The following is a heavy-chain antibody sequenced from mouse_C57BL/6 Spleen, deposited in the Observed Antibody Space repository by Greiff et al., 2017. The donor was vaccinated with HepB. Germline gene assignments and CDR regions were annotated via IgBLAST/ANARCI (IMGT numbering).Heavy chain of an antibody. J-gene: IGHJ3*01. V-gene: IGHV1-76*01. D-gene: IGHD1-1*01. Sequence: QVQLKQSGAELVRPGASVKLSCKASGYTFTDYYINWVKQRPGQGLEWIARIYPGSGNTYYNEKFKGKATLTAEKSSSTAYMQLSSLTSEDSAVYFCARAGYDGSSPAWFAYWGQGTLVTVSA. CDR2: IYPGSGNT. CDR3: ARAGYDGSSPAWFAY. CDR1: GYTFTDYY.